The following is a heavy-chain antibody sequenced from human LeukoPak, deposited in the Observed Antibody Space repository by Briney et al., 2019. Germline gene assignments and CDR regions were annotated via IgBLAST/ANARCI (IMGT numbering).Heavy chain of an antibody. CDR3: ARDPYLAYCSGGSCYGGLDP. D-gene: IGHD2-15*01. CDR1: GFTFGSYA. J-gene: IGHJ5*02. Sequence: PGGSLRLSCAASGFTFGSYAMHWVRQAPGKGLEWVAVISYDGSNKYYADFVKGRFTISRDNSKNTLYLQMNSLRAEDTAVYYCARDPYLAYCSGGSCYGGLDPWGQGTLVTVSS. CDR2: ISYDGSNK. V-gene: IGHV3-30*04.